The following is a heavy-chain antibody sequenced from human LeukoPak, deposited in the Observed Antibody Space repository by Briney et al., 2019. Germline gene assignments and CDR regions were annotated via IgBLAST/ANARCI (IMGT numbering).Heavy chain of an antibody. D-gene: IGHD2-15*01. CDR3: ARQQCNGGSCYSRAIWFDP. Sequence: PSETLSLTCTVSGGSVSSSTYYWGWLRQPPGKGLEWIANIYYTGHNYHNPSLKSRVTISVVTSKNHFSLNLNSVTAADTAVYYCARQQCNGGSCYSRAIWFDPWGQGTLVSVSS. CDR2: IYYTGHN. CDR1: GGSVSSSTYY. V-gene: IGHV4-39*01. J-gene: IGHJ5*02.